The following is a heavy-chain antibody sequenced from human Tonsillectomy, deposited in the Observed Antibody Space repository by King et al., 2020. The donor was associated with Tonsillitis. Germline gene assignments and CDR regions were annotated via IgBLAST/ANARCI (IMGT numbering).Heavy chain of an antibody. CDR2: ISSNGGST. V-gene: IGHV3-64*01. CDR3: AREFYHGMDV. CDR1: GFTFSSYT. Sequence: VQLVESGGGLVQPGGSLRLSCAASGFTFSSYTMHWVRQAPGKGLEYVSAISSNGGSTYYANSVKGRFTVSRDNSKNTLYLQMGSLRAEVMAVYYCAREFYHGMDVWGQGTTVTVSS. J-gene: IGHJ6*02.